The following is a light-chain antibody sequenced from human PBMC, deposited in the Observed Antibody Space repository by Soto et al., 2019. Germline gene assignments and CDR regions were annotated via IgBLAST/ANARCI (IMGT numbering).Light chain of an antibody. Sequence: QLVLTQSPSASASLRASVKLTCTLSSGHSSYAIAWHQQQPEKGPRYLMKLNSDGSHSKGDGIPDRFSGSSSGAERYLTISSLQSEDEADYYCQTWGTGPWVFGGGTKLTVL. CDR3: QTWGTGPWV. J-gene: IGLJ3*02. CDR1: SGHSSYA. V-gene: IGLV4-69*01. CDR2: LNSDGSH.